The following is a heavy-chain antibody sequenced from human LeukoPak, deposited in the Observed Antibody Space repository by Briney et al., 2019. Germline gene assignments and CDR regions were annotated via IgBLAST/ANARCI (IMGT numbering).Heavy chain of an antibody. CDR3: ARGETATFRGPDFDY. V-gene: IGHV3-72*01. CDR1: GFTFSEHY. D-gene: IGHD5-24*01. Sequence: PGGSLRLSCAASGFTFSEHYMDWVRQTPGKGLEWIGRTRNKANSYSTEYAASVKGRFTISRDESKNSLYLQMSSLKTEDTAVYFCARGETATFRGPDFDYWGQGTLVTVSS. CDR2: TRNKANSYST. J-gene: IGHJ4*02.